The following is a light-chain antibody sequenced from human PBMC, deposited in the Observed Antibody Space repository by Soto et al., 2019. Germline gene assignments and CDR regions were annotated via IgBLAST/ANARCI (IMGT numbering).Light chain of an antibody. CDR1: QNVNNY. V-gene: IGKV3-11*01. CDR3: QQRTNVFT. J-gene: IGKJ3*01. CDR2: DAF. Sequence: EVVLTQSPANLSLSPGERATLYCRASQNVNNYLAWYQQKPGQAPRLLIYDAFKRATGIPARFSGGGSGADFFLTISSLEHEDFAVYYCQQRTNVFTFGPGTKVDIK.